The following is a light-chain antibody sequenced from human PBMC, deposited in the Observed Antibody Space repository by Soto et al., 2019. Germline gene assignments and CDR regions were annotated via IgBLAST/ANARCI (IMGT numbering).Light chain of an antibody. CDR1: QNISVW. V-gene: IGKV1-5*01. J-gene: IGKJ2*01. CDR2: DAS. Sequence: DIQMTQSPSTLSASVGDGVTITCRASQNISVWLAWYQQRPGKAPKFLIYDASSLETGVPSRFSGSGSGTEFTLISRSLQPDDFATYYCQQYGSSSPTFGQGPKLEIK. CDR3: QQYGSSSPT.